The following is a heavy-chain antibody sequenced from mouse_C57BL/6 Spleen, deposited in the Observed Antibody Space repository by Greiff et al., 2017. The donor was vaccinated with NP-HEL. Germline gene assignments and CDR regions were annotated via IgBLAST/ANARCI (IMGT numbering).Heavy chain of an antibody. D-gene: IGHD1-1*01. CDR2: ISSGGDYI. J-gene: IGHJ2*01. CDR3: TREIYYGSSYVAYFDY. Sequence: EVKLVESGEGLVKPGGSLKLSCAASGFTFSSYAMSWVRQTPEKRLEWVAYISSGGDYIYYADTVKGRFTISRDNARNTLYLQMSSLKSEDTAMYYCTREIYYGSSYVAYFDYWGQGTTLTVSS. CDR1: GFTFSSYA. V-gene: IGHV5-9-1*02.